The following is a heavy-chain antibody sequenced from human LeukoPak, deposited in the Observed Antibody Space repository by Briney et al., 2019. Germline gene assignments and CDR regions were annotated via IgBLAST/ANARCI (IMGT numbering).Heavy chain of an antibody. V-gene: IGHV4-34*01. CDR2: INHSGST. CDR3: ARVRTTVGATDLDY. J-gene: IGHJ4*02. CDR1: GGSFSGYY. Sequence: SETLSLTCAVYGGSFSGYYWSWIRQPPGKGLEWIGEINHSGSTNYNPSLKSRVTISVDTSKNQFSLKLSSVTAADTAVYYCARVRTTVGATDLDYWGQGTLVTVSS. D-gene: IGHD1-26*01.